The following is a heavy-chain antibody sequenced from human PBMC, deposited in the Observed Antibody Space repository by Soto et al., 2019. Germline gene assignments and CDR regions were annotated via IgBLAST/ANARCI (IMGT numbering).Heavy chain of an antibody. CDR1: GYIIKNYW. CDR3: FRGGVTSRTFDY. Sequence: GESLKISCKASGYIIKNYWIGWVRQMPGQGLEWMGIIFPDDSDTRYSPSFQGCVTISVDKSISTAYVQWSSLKASDSAIYYCFRGGVTSRTFDYWGQGTLVTVSS. J-gene: IGHJ4*02. D-gene: IGHD3-16*01. CDR2: IFPDDSDT. V-gene: IGHV5-51*01.